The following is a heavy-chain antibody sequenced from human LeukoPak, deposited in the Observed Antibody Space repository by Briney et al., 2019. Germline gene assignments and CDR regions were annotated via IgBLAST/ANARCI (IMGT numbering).Heavy chain of an antibody. Sequence: PSETLSLTCTVSGGSISTITYYWSWIRQPAGKGLEWIGRIYTSGSTNYNPSLKSRVTMSVDTSKNQFSLKLSSVTAADTAVYYCARTGGSFYFYYYIDVWGKGTTVTVSS. V-gene: IGHV4-61*02. J-gene: IGHJ6*03. D-gene: IGHD1-26*01. CDR2: IYTSGST. CDR1: GGSISTITYY. CDR3: ARTGGSFYFYYYIDV.